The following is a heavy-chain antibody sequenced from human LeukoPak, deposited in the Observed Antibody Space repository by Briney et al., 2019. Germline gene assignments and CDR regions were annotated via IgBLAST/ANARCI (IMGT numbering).Heavy chain of an antibody. CDR1: GYSISSGYY. V-gene: IGHV4-38-2*01. J-gene: IGHJ5*02. D-gene: IGHD6-6*01. CDR2: IYHSGST. CDR3: ARQVYSSSSWFDP. Sequence: SETLSLTCAVSGYSISSGYYWGWIRQPPGKGLEWIGSIYHSGSTYYNPSLKSRVTISVDTSKNQFSLKLSSVTAADTAVYYCARQVYSSSSWFDPWGQGTLVTVSS.